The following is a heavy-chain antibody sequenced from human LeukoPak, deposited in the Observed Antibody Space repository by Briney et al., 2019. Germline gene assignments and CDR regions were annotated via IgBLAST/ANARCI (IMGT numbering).Heavy chain of an antibody. Sequence: SETLSLTCTVSGGSISSYYWSWIRQPPGKGLEWIGYIYYSGSTNYNPSLKSRVTISVDTSKNQFSLKLSSVTAADTAVYYCAEYRHYYDSSGYYAYWGQGTLVTVSS. CDR3: AEYRHYYDSSGYYAY. V-gene: IGHV4-59*01. J-gene: IGHJ4*02. CDR2: IYYSGST. D-gene: IGHD3-22*01. CDR1: GGSISSYY.